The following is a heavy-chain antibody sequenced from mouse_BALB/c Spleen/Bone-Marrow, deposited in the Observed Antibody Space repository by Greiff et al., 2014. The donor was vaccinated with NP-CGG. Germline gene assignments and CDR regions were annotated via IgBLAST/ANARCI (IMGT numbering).Heavy chain of an antibody. V-gene: IGHV1-14*01. CDR3: AREGWLLRFDY. CDR2: INPYNDVT. CDR1: GYIFTSYV. J-gene: IGHJ2*01. Sequence: HLVESGPELVKPGASVKMSCKASGYIFTSYVMDWVKQKPGQGLEWIGYINPYNDVTNYNEKFKGKATLTSDKSSSTAYMEVSSLTSEDSAVYYCAREGWLLRFDYWGQGTTLTVSS. D-gene: IGHD2-3*01.